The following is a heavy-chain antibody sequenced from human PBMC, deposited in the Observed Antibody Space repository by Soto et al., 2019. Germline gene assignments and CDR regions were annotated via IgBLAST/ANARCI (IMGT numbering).Heavy chain of an antibody. D-gene: IGHD4-17*01. CDR1: GFTFSSYG. J-gene: IGHJ4*02. CDR3: AREGFFDYHVFDY. V-gene: IGHV3-33*01. Sequence: PAGSLRLSCAASGFTFSSYGMHWVRQAPGKGLEWVAVIWYDGSNKYYADSVKGRFTISRDNSKNTLYLQMNSLRAEDTAVYYCAREGFFDYHVFDYWGQGTLVTVSS. CDR2: IWYDGSNK.